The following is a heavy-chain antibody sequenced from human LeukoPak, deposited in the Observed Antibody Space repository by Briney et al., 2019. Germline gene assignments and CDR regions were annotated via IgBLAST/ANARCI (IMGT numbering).Heavy chain of an antibody. Sequence: ASVKVSCKASGYTFTSYDINWVRQAPGQGLEWMGWMNPNSGNTGYAQKFQGRVTMTRNTSISTAYMELSSLRSEDTAVYYCARQVWWLIQFDPWGQGTLVTVSS. CDR3: ARQVWWLIQFDP. CDR2: MNPNSGNT. J-gene: IGHJ5*02. V-gene: IGHV1-8*01. CDR1: GYTFTSYD. D-gene: IGHD2-21*01.